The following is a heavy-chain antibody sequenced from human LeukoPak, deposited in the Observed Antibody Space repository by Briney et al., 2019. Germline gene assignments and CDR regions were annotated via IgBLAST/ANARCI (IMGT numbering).Heavy chain of an antibody. J-gene: IGHJ4*02. D-gene: IGHD3-10*01. CDR2: INPNSGGT. CDR1: GYTFTGYY. CDR3: ARVYGSGIGFDY. Sequence: GASVKVSCKASGYTFTGYYMLWVRQAPGQGLEWLGWINPNSGGTNYAQKFQGRVTMTRDTSISTAYMELSRLRSDDTAVYYCARVYGSGIGFDYWGQGNLVIVSS. V-gene: IGHV1-2*02.